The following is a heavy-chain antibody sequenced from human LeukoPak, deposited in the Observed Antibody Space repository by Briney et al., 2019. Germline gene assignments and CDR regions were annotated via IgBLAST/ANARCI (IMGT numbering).Heavy chain of an antibody. CDR1: GGTFSSYA. D-gene: IGHD1-1*01. V-gene: IGHV1-69*13. CDR3: ARDRLTTGTEFDP. CDR2: IIPIFGTA. Sequence: AASVKVSCKASGGTFSSYAISWVRQAPGQGLEWMGGIIPIFGTANYAQKFQGRVTITADESTSTAYMELSSLRSDDTAVYYCARDRLTTGTEFDPWGQGTLVTVSS. J-gene: IGHJ5*02.